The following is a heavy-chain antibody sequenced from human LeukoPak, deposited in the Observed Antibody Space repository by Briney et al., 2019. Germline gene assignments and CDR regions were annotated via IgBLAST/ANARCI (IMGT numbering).Heavy chain of an antibody. CDR3: ARVACSGDCCFDY. CDR2: IYYSGST. CDR1: GGSISSSSYY. D-gene: IGHD2-21*02. J-gene: IGHJ4*02. Sequence: KPSETLSLTCTVSGGSISSSSYYWGWIRQPPGKGLEWIGSIYYSGSTYYNPSLKSRVTISVDTSKNQFSLKLSSVTAADTAVYYCARVACSGDCCFDYWGQGTLGTVSS. V-gene: IGHV4-39*07.